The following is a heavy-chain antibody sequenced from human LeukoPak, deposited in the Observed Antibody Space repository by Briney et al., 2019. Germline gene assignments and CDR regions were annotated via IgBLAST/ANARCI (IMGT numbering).Heavy chain of an antibody. CDR3: MTRDTSGY. D-gene: IGHD3-10*01. J-gene: IGHJ4*02. Sequence: GGSLRLSFSVSGLTLSTYAMHWVRQAPGKGLEYVSAIATDGGGTYYADSVKRRFTISRDKSKNTLYLQMRSLRAEDTAVYYCMTRDTSGYWGQGTLVTVSS. CDR2: IATDGGGT. V-gene: IGHV3-64D*09. CDR1: GLTLSTYA.